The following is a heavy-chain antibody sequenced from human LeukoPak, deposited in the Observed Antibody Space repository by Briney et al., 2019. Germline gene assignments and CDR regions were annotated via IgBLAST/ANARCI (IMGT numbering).Heavy chain of an antibody. V-gene: IGHV1-2*06. CDR2: INPNSGGT. CDR3: ARDPGSNWFDP. CDR1: GYTFTGYY. J-gene: IGHJ5*02. D-gene: IGHD3-10*01. Sequence: ASVKVSCKASGYTFTGYYIHWVRQAPGQGLEWMGRINPNSGGTNYAQKFQGRVTMTRDTSISTAYMELSSLISDDTAVYYCARDPGSNWFDPWGQGILVTVSS.